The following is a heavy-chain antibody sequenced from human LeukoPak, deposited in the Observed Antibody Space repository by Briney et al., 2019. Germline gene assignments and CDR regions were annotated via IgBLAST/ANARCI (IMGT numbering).Heavy chain of an antibody. Sequence: GGSLRLSCAASGFTFSSYEINWVRQAPQKGLEWGSYISSSGSTIYYADSVKGRFTISRDNAKNSLYLQMNSLRAEDTAVYYCARMNLDYGSGAWFDPWGQGTLVTVSS. CDR1: GFTFSSYE. V-gene: IGHV3-48*03. CDR2: ISSSGSTI. J-gene: IGHJ5*02. D-gene: IGHD3-10*01. CDR3: ARMNLDYGSGAWFDP.